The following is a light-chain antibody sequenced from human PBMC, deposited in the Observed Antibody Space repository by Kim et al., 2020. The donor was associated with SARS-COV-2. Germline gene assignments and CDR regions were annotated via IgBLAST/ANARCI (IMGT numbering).Light chain of an antibody. J-gene: IGLJ3*02. CDR1: SSNNGHNS. V-gene: IGLV1-51*01. CDR2: DNK. CDR3: GTWDSSLSAGV. Sequence: GQKFSISCSASSSNNGHNSVSWYQQLPGTAPKLLIYDNKKRPSGIPDRFSGSKSGTSASLGITGLQAGDGADYYCGTWDSSLSAGVFGGGTKLTVL.